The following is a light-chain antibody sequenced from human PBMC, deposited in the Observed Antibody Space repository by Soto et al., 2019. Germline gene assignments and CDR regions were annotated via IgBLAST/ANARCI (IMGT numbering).Light chain of an antibody. CDR1: QDIRNY. CDR2: GAS. CDR3: QQYNSYPLT. Sequence: DIHMTQSPSSLSASVGDRVTITCRASQDIRNYLAWFQQKPGKAPKSLIYGASTLQSGVPAKFSGSGSGTDFTLTINSLQPEDIATYYCQQYNSYPLTFGQGTRLEMK. V-gene: IGKV1-16*02. J-gene: IGKJ5*01.